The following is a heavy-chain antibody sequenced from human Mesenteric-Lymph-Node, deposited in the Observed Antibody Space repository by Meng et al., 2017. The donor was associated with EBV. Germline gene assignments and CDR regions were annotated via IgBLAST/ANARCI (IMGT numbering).Heavy chain of an antibody. D-gene: IGHD6-19*01. V-gene: IGHV3-21*01. CDR2: ISISSTDI. CDR1: GFTFSTYN. J-gene: IGHJ4*02. CDR3: ARGAGASDY. Sequence: EVDSVGAGGGLVKPGGSLRLSCTAFGFTFSTYNMNWVRQAPGKGLEWVSSISISSTDIFYADSVKGRFTISRDSAKNSLYLQMNSLRVEDTAVYYCARGAGASDYWGQGTLVTVSS.